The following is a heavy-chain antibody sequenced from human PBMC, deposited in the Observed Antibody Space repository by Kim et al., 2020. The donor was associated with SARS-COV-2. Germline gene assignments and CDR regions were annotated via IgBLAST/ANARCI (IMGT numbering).Heavy chain of an antibody. D-gene: IGHD3-22*01. CDR2: ISYDGSSR. CDR3: AKPYDSSGYYYVDY. V-gene: IGHV3-30*18. CDR1: GFTFSIYG. Sequence: GGSLRLSCVASGFTFSIYGMHWVRQAPGKGLEWVAVISYDGSSRYYADSVKGRFTISRDNSKNTLYLQMNNLRAEDTAVYYCAKPYDSSGYYYVDYWGQGTLVTVSS. J-gene: IGHJ4*02.